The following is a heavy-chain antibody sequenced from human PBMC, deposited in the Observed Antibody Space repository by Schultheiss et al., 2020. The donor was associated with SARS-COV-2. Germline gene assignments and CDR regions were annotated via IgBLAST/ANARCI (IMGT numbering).Heavy chain of an antibody. Sequence: GGSLRLSCAASGFTFSSYSMNWVRQAPGKGLEWVSSISSSSSYIYYADSVKGRFTISRDNSKNTLYLQMNSLRAEDTAVYYCARDKYRHDSSGYQDYWGQGTLVTVSS. V-gene: IGHV3-21*01. CDR2: ISSSSSYI. CDR1: GFTFSSYS. D-gene: IGHD3-22*01. CDR3: ARDKYRHDSSGYQDY. J-gene: IGHJ4*02.